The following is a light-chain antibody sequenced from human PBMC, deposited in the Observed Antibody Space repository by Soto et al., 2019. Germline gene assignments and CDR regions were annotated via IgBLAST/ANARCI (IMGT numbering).Light chain of an antibody. CDR2: STN. Sequence: QTVVTQEPSFSVSPGGTVTLTCGLSSGSVSTNYYPSWYQQTPGQAPRTLIYSTNTRSSGVPDRFSGSILGNKAALTIMGAQADDESDYYCVLYMGGGIRVFGGGTKVTVL. CDR3: VLYMGGGIRV. J-gene: IGLJ3*02. V-gene: IGLV8-61*01. CDR1: SGSVSTNYY.